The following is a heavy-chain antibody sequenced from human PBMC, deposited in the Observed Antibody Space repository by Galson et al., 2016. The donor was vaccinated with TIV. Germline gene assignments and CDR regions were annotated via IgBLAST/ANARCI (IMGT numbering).Heavy chain of an antibody. D-gene: IGHD3-9*01. J-gene: IGHJ4*02. V-gene: IGHV1-2*02. CDR1: GYMFTDYY. Sequence: SVKVSCKASGYMFTDYYIHWVRQAPGQGLEWMGWITPINGDTKYAQKFQGRVAMTRDKSISTAHLELTRVTTDDTAVYYRARDRNTYYFDIPFDYWGQGTQVTVSS. CDR3: ARDRNTYYFDIPFDY. CDR2: ITPINGDT.